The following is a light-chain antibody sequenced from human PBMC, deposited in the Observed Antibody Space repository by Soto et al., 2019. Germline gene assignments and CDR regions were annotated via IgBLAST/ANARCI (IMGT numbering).Light chain of an antibody. CDR1: QGLGTN. CDR3: QQYYSYPVT. J-gene: IGKJ3*01. CDR2: AAS. Sequence: EVVTTQSPATLSVSPGERATLSCRASQGLGTNLAWYQQKPGQAPRLLIYAASTRATGVPGRFSSSGSGTEFTLTISCLQSEDFATYYCQQYYSYPVTFGPGTKVDSK. V-gene: IGKV3-15*01.